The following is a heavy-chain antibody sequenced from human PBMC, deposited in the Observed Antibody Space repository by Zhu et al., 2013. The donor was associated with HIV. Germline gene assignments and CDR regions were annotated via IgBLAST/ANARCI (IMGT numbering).Heavy chain of an antibody. CDR1: GYSFTGHY. Sequence: QVQLVQSGAEVKKPGASVRVSCKASGYSFTGHYIHWVRQAPGQGLEWMGWINPNSGGTKYAQKFQGRVTMTRDTSITTVYMDLTKLTSDDTAVYSCARDYYNSGAGAFDLWGQGTMVTVSS. CDR3: ARDYYNSGAGAFDL. V-gene: IGHV1-2*02. CDR2: INPNSGGT. J-gene: IGHJ3*01. D-gene: IGHD3-22*01.